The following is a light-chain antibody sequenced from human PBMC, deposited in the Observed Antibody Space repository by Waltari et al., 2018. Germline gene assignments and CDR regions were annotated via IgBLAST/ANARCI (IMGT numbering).Light chain of an antibody. V-gene: IGLV2-14*03. CDR3: TSYTTTNTYV. J-gene: IGLJ1*01. CDR1: SGDVGAYNH. CDR2: DVS. Sequence: QSALTQPASVSGSPGQSITISCIGTSGDVGAYNHVSWYQQHPGKAPKLLLYDVSNRPSGVSDRFSGSKSGNTASLTISGLQAEDEADFYCTSYTTTNTYVFGTGTKVTVL.